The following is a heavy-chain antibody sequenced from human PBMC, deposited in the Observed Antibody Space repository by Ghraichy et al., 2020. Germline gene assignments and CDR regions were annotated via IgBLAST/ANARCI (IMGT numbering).Heavy chain of an antibody. CDR2: ISSSSSTI. D-gene: IGHD3-22*01. CDR1: GFTFSSYS. Sequence: GGSLRLSCAASGFTFSSYSMNWVRQAPGKGLEWVSYISSSSSTIYYADSVKGRFTISRDNAKNSLYLQMNSLRDEDTAVYYCARGGTYYYDSSGYYYVQTDIKRGSRDDAFDIWGQGTMVTVSS. J-gene: IGHJ3*02. CDR3: ARGGTYYYDSSGYYYVQTDIKRGSRDDAFDI. V-gene: IGHV3-48*02.